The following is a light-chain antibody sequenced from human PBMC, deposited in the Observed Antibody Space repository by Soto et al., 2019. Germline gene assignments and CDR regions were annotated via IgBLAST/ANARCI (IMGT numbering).Light chain of an antibody. V-gene: IGKV3-11*01. CDR1: QSISNF. CDR3: QQRSSWPT. CDR2: DTS. J-gene: IGKJ2*01. Sequence: EIVLTQSPATLSLSPGERATLSCRASQSISNFLAWYQQKPGQAPRLLIFDTSNRATGIPARFSGSGSGTDFTLTISSLEPEAFAVYYCQQRSSWPTFGQGTKLEIK.